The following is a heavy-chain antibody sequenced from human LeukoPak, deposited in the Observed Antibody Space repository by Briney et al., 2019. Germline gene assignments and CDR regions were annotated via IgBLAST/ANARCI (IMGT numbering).Heavy chain of an antibody. CDR2: ISSSGSTI. V-gene: IGHV3-48*03. D-gene: IGHD3-22*01. Sequence: PGGSLRLSCAASGFTFSSYEMNWVRQAPGKGLEWVSYISSSGSTIYYADSVKGRFTISRDNAKNSLYLQMNSLRAEDTAMYYCARVDSSGYYLFGGFDLWGRGTLVTVSS. J-gene: IGHJ2*01. CDR1: GFTFSSYE. CDR3: ARVDSSGYYLFGGFDL.